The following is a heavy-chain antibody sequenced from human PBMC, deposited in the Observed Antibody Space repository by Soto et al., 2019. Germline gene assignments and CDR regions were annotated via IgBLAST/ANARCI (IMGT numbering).Heavy chain of an antibody. J-gene: IGHJ3*02. CDR1: GFTFSSYA. CDR3: AKDQVEGYDYGSGSLGDAFDI. Sequence: GGSLRLSCAASGFTFSSYAMSWVRQAPGKGLEWVSAISGSGGSTYYADSVKGWFTIPRDNSKNTLYLQMNSLRAEDTAVYYCAKDQVEGYDYGSGSLGDAFDIWGQGTMVTVSS. CDR2: ISGSGGST. D-gene: IGHD3-10*01. V-gene: IGHV3-23*01.